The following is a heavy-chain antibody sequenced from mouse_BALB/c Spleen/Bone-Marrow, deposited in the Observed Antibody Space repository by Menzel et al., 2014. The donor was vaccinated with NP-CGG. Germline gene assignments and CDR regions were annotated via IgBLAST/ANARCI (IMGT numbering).Heavy chain of an antibody. V-gene: IGHV14-3*02. D-gene: IGHD2-14*01. Sequence: VQLQQSGAELVKPGASVKLSCTASGFNIRDTYLHWVKQRPEQGLDWIGRIDPAIFTKYDPKFQGKATITADSSSNTAYLHLSRLTSEDTAVYYCASYRCGWYFDVWGAGTTVTVSS. CDR2: IDPAIFT. J-gene: IGHJ1*01. CDR3: ASYRCGWYFDV. CDR1: GFNIRDTY.